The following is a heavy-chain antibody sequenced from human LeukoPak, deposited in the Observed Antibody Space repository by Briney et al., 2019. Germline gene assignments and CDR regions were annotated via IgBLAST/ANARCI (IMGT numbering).Heavy chain of an antibody. CDR2: IYYSGST. Sequence: SETLSLTCTVSGGSISSGGYYWSWIRQHPGKGLEWIEYIYYSGSTYYNPSLKSRVTISVDTSKNQFSLKLSSVTAADTAVYYCARVVEPISSQGDYYYYMDVWGKGTTVTVSS. D-gene: IGHD2-2*01. V-gene: IGHV4-31*03. CDR1: GGSISSGGYY. CDR3: ARVVEPISSQGDYYYYMDV. J-gene: IGHJ6*03.